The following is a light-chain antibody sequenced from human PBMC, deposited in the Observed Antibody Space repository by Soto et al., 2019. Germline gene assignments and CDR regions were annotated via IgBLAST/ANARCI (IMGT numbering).Light chain of an antibody. J-gene: IGKJ3*01. CDR3: QQYGSSPPIT. CDR1: QSVSSSY. V-gene: IGKV3-20*01. Sequence: EIVLTQSPGTLSLSPGERATLSCRASQSVSSSYLAWYQQKPGQAPRLLIYGASSRATGIPDRFSGSGSGTAFTLTISRLEPEDFAVYYCQQYGSSPPITFGPGNKVDIK. CDR2: GAS.